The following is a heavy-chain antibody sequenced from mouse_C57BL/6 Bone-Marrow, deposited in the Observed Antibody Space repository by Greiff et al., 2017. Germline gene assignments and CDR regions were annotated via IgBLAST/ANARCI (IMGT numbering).Heavy chain of an antibody. CDR3: AGDYYDWFAY. V-gene: IGHV1-81*01. CDR1: GYTFTSYG. CDR2: IYPRSGNT. J-gene: IGHJ3*01. Sequence: VHLVESGAELARPGASVKLSCKASGYTFTSYGISWVKQRTGQGLEWIGEIYPRSGNTYYNEKFKGKATLTADKSSSTAYMELSSLTSEDSAVYFCAGDYYDWFAYWGQGTVVTVSA. D-gene: IGHD1-1*01.